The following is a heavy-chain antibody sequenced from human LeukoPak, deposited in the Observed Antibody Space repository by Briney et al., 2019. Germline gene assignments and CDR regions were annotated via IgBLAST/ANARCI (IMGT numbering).Heavy chain of an antibody. CDR3: ARDYGDSSGY. CDR2: INHSGST. CDR1: GGSFSGYY. Sequence: ASETLSLTCAVYGGSFSGYYWSWIRQPPGKGLEWIGEINHSGSTNHNPSLKSRVTISVDTSKNQFSLKLSSVTAADTAVYYCARDYGDSSGYWGQGTLVTVSS. D-gene: IGHD4-17*01. V-gene: IGHV4-34*01. J-gene: IGHJ4*02.